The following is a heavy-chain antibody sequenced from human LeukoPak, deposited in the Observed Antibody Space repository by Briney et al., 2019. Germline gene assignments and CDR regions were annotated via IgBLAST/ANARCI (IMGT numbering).Heavy chain of an antibody. CDR3: ARLGYCSGGSCYDFDY. V-gene: IGHV4-39*01. J-gene: IGHJ4*02. D-gene: IGHD2-15*01. Sequence: SETLSLXCTVSGGSISSSSYYWGWIRQPPGKGLEWIGSIYYSGSTYYNPSLKSRVTISVDTSKNQFSLKLSSVTAADTAVYYCARLGYCSGGSCYDFDYWGQGTLVTVSS. CDR1: GGSISSSSYY. CDR2: IYYSGST.